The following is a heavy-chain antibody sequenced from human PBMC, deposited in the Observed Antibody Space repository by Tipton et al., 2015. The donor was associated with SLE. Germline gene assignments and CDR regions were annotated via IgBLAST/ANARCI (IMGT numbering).Heavy chain of an antibody. CDR2: INVDGSGT. Sequence: SLRLSCAASGFTFSSHWMHWVRQAPGKGLVWVSQINVDGSGTTYADSVKGRFALSRDNAKNAVYLEMNSLRAEDTAVYYCVRGGFGSGLDCWGQGTLVTVSS. J-gene: IGHJ4*02. D-gene: IGHD3-10*01. CDR1: GFTFSSHW. CDR3: VRGGFGSGLDC. V-gene: IGHV3-74*01.